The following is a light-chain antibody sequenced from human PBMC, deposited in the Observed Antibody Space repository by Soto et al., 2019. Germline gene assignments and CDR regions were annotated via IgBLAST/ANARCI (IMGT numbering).Light chain of an antibody. CDR2: DVS. Sequence: QSALTQPASVSGSPGQSITISCTGTSSDVGAYTFVSWYQQHPDKVPKLMIFDVSRRPSGVSDRFSGSKSGNTASLTISGLQPEDEAYYYCCSYTSSSTHVLGSGTKLTVL. CDR1: SSDVGAYTF. V-gene: IGLV2-14*03. J-gene: IGLJ1*01. CDR3: CSYTSSSTHV.